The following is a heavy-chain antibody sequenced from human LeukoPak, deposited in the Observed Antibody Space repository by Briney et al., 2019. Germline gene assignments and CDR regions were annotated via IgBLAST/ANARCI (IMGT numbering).Heavy chain of an antibody. CDR3: ARVQYSSSWTYYFDY. Sequence: LETLSLTCTVSGGSISSYYWSWIRQPAGKGLEWIGRIYTSGSTNYNPSLKSRVTMSVDTSKNQFSLKLSSVTAADTAVYYCARVQYSSSWTYYFDYWGQGTLVTVSS. J-gene: IGHJ4*02. D-gene: IGHD6-13*01. CDR2: IYTSGST. CDR1: GGSISSYY. V-gene: IGHV4-4*07.